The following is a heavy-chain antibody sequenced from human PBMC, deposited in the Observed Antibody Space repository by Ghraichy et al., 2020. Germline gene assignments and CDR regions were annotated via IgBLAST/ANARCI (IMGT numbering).Heavy chain of an antibody. CDR3: ARDEK. CDR2: INQDGSEK. CDR1: GFTLSSYW. V-gene: IGHV3-7*01. Sequence: GESLNISCAASGFTLSSYWMSWVRQAPGKGLEWVANINQDGSEKYYVDSVKGRFTIFRDNAKNSLYLQMNSLRAEDTAVYYCARDEKWGQGTLVTVSS. J-gene: IGHJ4*02.